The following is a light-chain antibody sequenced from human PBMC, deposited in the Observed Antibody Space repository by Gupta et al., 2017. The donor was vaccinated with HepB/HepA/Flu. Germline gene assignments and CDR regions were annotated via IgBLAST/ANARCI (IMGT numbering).Light chain of an antibody. J-gene: IGLJ3*02. Sequence: SALTQPASVSGSPGQSIIISCTGTSSDVGGYNYVCWYQQKPGKAPKLLIYDVSNRPSGASNRFSGSKSGNTASLTISGRQTEDEADYYCSSYTDSNTVVFGGGTKVTVL. CDR2: DVS. V-gene: IGLV2-14*03. CDR1: SSDVGGYNY. CDR3: SSYTDSNTVV.